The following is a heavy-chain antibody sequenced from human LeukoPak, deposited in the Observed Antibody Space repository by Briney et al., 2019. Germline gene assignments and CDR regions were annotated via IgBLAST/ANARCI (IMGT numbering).Heavy chain of an antibody. CDR1: GFTLSSYG. J-gene: IGHJ4*02. D-gene: IGHD3-10*01. V-gene: IGHV3-30*18. CDR3: AKGGGDYYGFDY. CDR2: ISYVGSNT. Sequence: PGGSLRLSCAASGFTLSSYGMHWVRQAPGKGLEWVAVISYVGSNTYSADSVKGRFTISRDNSKNTLYLQMNSLRAEDTAVYYCAKGGGDYYGFDYWAQETLVTVSS.